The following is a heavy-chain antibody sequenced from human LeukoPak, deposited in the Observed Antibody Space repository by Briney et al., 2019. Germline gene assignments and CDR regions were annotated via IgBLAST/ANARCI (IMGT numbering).Heavy chain of an antibody. CDR3: ARGTRYSYGLFDY. V-gene: IGHV1-2*02. CDR2: IDPNSGGT. J-gene: IGHJ4*02. Sequence: GASVKVSCKASGYTFTGYYMHWVRQAPGQGLEWMGWIDPNSGGTNYAQKFQGRVTMTRDTSISTAYMELSRLRSDDTAVYYCARGTRYSYGLFDYWGQGTLVTVSS. CDR1: GYTFTGYY. D-gene: IGHD5-18*01.